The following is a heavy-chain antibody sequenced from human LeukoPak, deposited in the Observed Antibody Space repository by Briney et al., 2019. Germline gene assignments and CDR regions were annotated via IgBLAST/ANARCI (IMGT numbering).Heavy chain of an antibody. CDR2: ISSSSSII. J-gene: IGHJ4*02. D-gene: IGHD3-10*01. CDR3: ARDRLNYYGSGSYSY. CDR1: GFTFSSYS. Sequence: GGSLRLSCAASGFTFSSYSMNWVRQAPGKGLEWVSYISSSSSIIYYADSVKGRFTISRDNAKNSLYLQMNSLRAEDTAVYYCARDRLNYYGSGSYSYWGQGTLVTVSS. V-gene: IGHV3-48*01.